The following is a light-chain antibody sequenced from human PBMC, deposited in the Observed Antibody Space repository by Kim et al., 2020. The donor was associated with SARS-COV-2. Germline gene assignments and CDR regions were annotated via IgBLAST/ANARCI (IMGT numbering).Light chain of an antibody. Sequence: ASVGDGVTSTCRTTQSMSGHLNWYQQKPGRAPNSLISAASTLQGGVPSRFSGSGSETDFTLTISSLQPEDFATYFCQQSYITPFTFGPRTKVDIK. CDR2: AAS. J-gene: IGKJ3*01. CDR1: QSMSGH. V-gene: IGKV1-39*01. CDR3: QQSYITPFT.